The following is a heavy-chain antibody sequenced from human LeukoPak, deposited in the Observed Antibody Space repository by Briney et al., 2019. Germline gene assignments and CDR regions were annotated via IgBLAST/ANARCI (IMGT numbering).Heavy chain of an antibody. CDR3: ARDFRGNYGSRGMDV. J-gene: IGHJ6*02. CDR2: IYYSGST. Sequence: SETLSRTCTVSGGSISSYYWSWIRQPPGQGLEWIGYIYYSGSTNYNPSLKSRVTMSIDTSKNQFSLKLSSVTAADTAVYYCARDFRGNYGSRGMDVWGQGTTVTVSS. V-gene: IGHV4-59*01. D-gene: IGHD3-16*01. CDR1: GGSISSYY.